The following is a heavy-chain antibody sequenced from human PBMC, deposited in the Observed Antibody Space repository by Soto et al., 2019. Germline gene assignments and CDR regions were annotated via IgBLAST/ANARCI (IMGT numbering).Heavy chain of an antibody. CDR1: GFTFSSYA. Sequence: VGSLRLSCAASGFTFSSYAMHWVRQAPGKGLEWVAVISYDGSNKYYADSVKGRFTISRDNSKNTLYLQMNSLRAEDTAVYYCARASVYFDYWGQGTLVTVSS. CDR3: ARASVYFDY. D-gene: IGHD3-10*01. V-gene: IGHV3-30-3*01. J-gene: IGHJ4*02. CDR2: ISYDGSNK.